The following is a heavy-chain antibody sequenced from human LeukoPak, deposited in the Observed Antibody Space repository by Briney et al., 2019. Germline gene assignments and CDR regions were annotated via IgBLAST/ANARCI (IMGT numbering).Heavy chain of an antibody. J-gene: IGHJ4*02. Sequence: SETLSLTCTVSGVSISSYYWSWIRQPPGKGLEWIGYIYHSGSTYYNPSLKSRVTISVDRSKNQFSLKLSSVTAADTAVYYCARERWEEGFGYWGQGTLVTVSS. D-gene: IGHD1-26*01. V-gene: IGHV4-59*12. CDR2: IYHSGST. CDR1: GVSISSYY. CDR3: ARERWEEGFGY.